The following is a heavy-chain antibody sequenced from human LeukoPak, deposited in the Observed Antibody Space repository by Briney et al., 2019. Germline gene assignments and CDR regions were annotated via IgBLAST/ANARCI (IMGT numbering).Heavy chain of an antibody. CDR2: ISGGNSYI. Sequence: GGSLRLSCAASGFTFTYYTMNWIRQSPGKGLEWVSSISGGNSYIYYADSVKGRFTISRDNAKNSLYLQMNSLRAEDTAVYYCARDDKLRLGELSFFYWGQGTLVTVSS. D-gene: IGHD3-16*02. J-gene: IGHJ4*02. V-gene: IGHV3-21*01. CDR1: GFTFTYYT. CDR3: ARDDKLRLGELSFFY.